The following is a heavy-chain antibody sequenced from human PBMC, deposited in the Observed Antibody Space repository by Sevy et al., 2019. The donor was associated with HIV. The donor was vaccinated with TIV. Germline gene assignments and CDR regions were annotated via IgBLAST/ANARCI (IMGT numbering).Heavy chain of an antibody. V-gene: IGHV1-2*02. Sequence: ASVKVSCKASGYTFTGYYMHWVRQAPGQGLEWMGWINPKSGGTNYVQKFQGRVTMTRDTSISKAYMELSRLRSDDTAVYYCARDVVVVAATPAQFDPWGQGTLVTVSS. CDR2: INPKSGGT. CDR3: ARDVVVVAATPAQFDP. CDR1: GYTFTGYY. J-gene: IGHJ5*02. D-gene: IGHD2-15*01.